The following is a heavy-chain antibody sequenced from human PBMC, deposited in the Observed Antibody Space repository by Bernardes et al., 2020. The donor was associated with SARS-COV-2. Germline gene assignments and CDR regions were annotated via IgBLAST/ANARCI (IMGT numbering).Heavy chain of an antibody. D-gene: IGHD3-10*01. V-gene: IGHV3-30*18. Sequence: GGSLRLSRAASGFTFSSYGMHWVRQAPGKGLEWVAVTSYDGSNKYYTDSVKGRFTISRDNSKNTLYLQMNSLRAEDTAVYYCAKGFYGSGSYGHYFDYWGQGTLVTVSS. J-gene: IGHJ4*02. CDR3: AKGFYGSGSYGHYFDY. CDR1: GFTFSSYG. CDR2: TSYDGSNK.